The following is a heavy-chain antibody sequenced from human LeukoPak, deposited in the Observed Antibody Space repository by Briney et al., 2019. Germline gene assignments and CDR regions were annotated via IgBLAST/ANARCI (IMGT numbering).Heavy chain of an antibody. CDR3: ARDKFGGTDY. J-gene: IGHJ4*02. D-gene: IGHD3-16*01. CDR2: IKQDGSEK. V-gene: IGHV3-7*01. CDR1: GFTFSSYA. Sequence: GGSLRLSCAASGFTFSSYAMSWVRQAPGKGLEWVANIKQDGSEKYYVDSVKGRFTISRDNAKNSLYLQMNSLRAEDTAVYYCARDKFGGTDYWGQGTLVTVPS.